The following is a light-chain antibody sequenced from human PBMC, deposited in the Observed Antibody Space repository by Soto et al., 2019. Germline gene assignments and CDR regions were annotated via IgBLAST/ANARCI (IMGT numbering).Light chain of an antibody. CDR1: QSVSSY. CDR2: DAS. CDR3: QQRSNWPGT. Sequence: EIVLTQSPATLSLSPGERATLSCRASQSVSSYLAWYQQKPGQAPRLLIYDASSRATGIPARFSGTGSGTDFTLTISSLEPEGFAVYYCQQRSNWPGTFGQGTNVEIK. J-gene: IGKJ1*01. V-gene: IGKV3-11*01.